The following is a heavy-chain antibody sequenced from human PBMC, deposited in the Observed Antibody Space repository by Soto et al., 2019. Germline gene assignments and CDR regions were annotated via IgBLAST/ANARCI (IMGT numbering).Heavy chain of an antibody. D-gene: IGHD3-16*01. CDR2: TKSSGST. V-gene: IGHV4-31*03. CDR1: GGSISSGGYC. CDR3: ATDYGGAWYFDL. Sequence: QVQLQESGPGLVKPSQTLSLPCTVSGGSISSGGYCWSWIRQHPGKGLEWIGYTKSSGSTYDNPSLKSRVTISVDTSKTQFSLPLSSVTAADTTVYYCATDYGGAWYFDLWGRGTLVTVSS. J-gene: IGHJ2*01.